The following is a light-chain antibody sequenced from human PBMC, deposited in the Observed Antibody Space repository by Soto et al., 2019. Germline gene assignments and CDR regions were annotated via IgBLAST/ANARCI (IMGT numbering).Light chain of an antibody. CDR2: DAS. J-gene: IGKJ5*01. CDR3: QQLDSYPNT. Sequence: DIQLTQSPSFLSASVGDRVTITCRASQGISSFLAWYHQKPGKAPKLLIYDASTLQSGVPSRFSGSVSGTEFTLTISSLQPEDFATYYCQQLDSYPNTFGQGTRLEIK. V-gene: IGKV1-9*01. CDR1: QGISSF.